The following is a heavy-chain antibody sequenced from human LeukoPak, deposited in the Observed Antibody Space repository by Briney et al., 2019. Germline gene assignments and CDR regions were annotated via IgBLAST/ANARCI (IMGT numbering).Heavy chain of an antibody. D-gene: IGHD3-22*01. CDR3: ARGRGPYYYDSSGYRYYFDY. Sequence: GASVKVSCKASGGTFSSYAISWVRQAPGQGLEWMGGIIPIFGTANYAQKFQGRVTITADKSTSTAYMELSSLRSEDTAVYYCARGRGPYYYDSSGYRYYFDYWGQGTLVTVSS. CDR1: GGTFSSYA. J-gene: IGHJ4*02. V-gene: IGHV1-69*06. CDR2: IIPIFGTA.